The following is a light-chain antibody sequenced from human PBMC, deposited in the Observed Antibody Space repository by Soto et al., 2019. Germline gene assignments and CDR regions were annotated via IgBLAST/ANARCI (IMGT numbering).Light chain of an antibody. J-gene: IGKJ3*01. CDR1: QSVLYSSNNKNY. V-gene: IGKV4-1*01. Sequence: DIVMTQSPDPLAVSLGERATINCKSSQSVLYSSNNKNYLAWYQQKPGQPPKLLIYWASTRESGVPDRFSGSGSGTDFTLTISSLQAEDVAVYYCQQYYSTPFTLGPGTKVDIK. CDR3: QQYYSTPFT. CDR2: WAS.